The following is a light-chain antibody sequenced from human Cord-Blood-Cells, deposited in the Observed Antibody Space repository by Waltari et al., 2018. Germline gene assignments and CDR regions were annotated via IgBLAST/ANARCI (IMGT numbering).Light chain of an antibody. CDR2: DAS. J-gene: IGKJ2*01. CDR3: QQYDNLPYT. V-gene: IGKV1-33*01. Sequence: DIQMTQSPSSLSASVGDRVTITCQASQDISNYLNWYQQKPGKAPKLLIYDASNLETGVPSRFSGSGSGTDFTFTISSLQPEDIATYYYQQYDNLPYTFGQGTKLEMK. CDR1: QDISNY.